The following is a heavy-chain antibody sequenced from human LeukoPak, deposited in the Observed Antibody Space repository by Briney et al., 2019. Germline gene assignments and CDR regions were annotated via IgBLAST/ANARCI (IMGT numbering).Heavy chain of an antibody. CDR3: AKSYYYGSGRALYYYYGMDV. V-gene: IGHV3-30*18. CDR2: ISYDGSNK. D-gene: IGHD3-10*01. CDR1: GFTFSSYG. Sequence: GRSLRLSCAASGFTFSSYGMHWVRQAPGKGLEWVAVISYDGSNKYYADSVKGRFTISRDTSKNTLYLQMNSLRAEDTAVYYCAKSYYYGSGRALYYYYGMDVWGQGTTVTVSS. J-gene: IGHJ6*02.